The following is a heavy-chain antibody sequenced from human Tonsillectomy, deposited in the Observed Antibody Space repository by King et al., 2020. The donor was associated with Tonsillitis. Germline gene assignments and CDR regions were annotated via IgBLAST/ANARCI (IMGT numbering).Heavy chain of an antibody. V-gene: IGHV1-18*04. Sequence: QLVQSGAEVKKPGASVKVSCKASGYTFTSYGITWVRQAPGHGLEWMGWISTYNANTNYAQKLQGRVTMTTDTSTSTAYMELRSLRSDDTAVYYCARVSVDYTLLTGFDYWGQGTLVTVSS. CDR1: GYTFTSYG. CDR2: ISTYNANT. D-gene: IGHD3-9*01. CDR3: ARVSVDYTLLTGFDY. J-gene: IGHJ4*02.